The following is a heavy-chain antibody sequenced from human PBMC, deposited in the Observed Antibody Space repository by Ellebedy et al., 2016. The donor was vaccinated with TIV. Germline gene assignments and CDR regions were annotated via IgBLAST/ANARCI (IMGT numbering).Heavy chain of an antibody. CDR1: GFTLSSSA. J-gene: IGHJ4*02. CDR3: ARDQSIGSRLVYYFDY. Sequence: GESLKISCAASGFTLSSSAMNRVRHAPGKRLEWVAYISSSISNIHYADSVKGRFTVSRDNAKNSLYLQMNSLRAEDTAVYYCARDQSIGSRLVYYFDYWGQGTLVTVSS. CDR2: ISSSISNI. D-gene: IGHD6-6*01. V-gene: IGHV3-48*04.